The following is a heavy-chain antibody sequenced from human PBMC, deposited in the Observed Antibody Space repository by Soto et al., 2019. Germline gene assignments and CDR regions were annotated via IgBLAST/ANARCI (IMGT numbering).Heavy chain of an antibody. D-gene: IGHD5-12*01. CDR3: AKDIVATGNWFDP. CDR2: ISGSGGST. Sequence: GWLRRPGTPSGCTFSSYAMSWVRQAPGKGLEWVSAISGSGGSTYYADSVKGRFTISRDNSKNTLYLQMNSLRAEDTAVYYCAKDIVATGNWFDPWGQGTLVTV. CDR1: GCTFSSYA. J-gene: IGHJ5*02. V-gene: IGHV3-23*01.